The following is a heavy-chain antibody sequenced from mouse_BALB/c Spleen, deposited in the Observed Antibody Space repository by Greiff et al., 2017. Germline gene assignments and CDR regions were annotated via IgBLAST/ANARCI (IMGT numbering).Heavy chain of an antibody. V-gene: IGHV5-17*02. CDR1: GFTFSSFG. CDR2: ISSGSSTI. D-gene: IGHD1-1*01. CDR3: ARGYYGSSLYWYFDV. J-gene: IGHJ1*01. Sequence: EVKLVESGGGLVQPGGSRKLSCAASGFTFSSFGMHWVRQAPEKGLEWVAYISSGSSTIYYADTVKGRFTISRDNPKNTLFLQMTSLRSEDTAMYYCARGYYGSSLYWYFDVWGAGTTVTVSS.